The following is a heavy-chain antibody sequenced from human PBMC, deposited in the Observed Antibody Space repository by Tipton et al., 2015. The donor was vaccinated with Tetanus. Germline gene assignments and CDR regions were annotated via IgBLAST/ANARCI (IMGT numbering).Heavy chain of an antibody. J-gene: IGHJ4*02. CDR1: GDSISRSNW. V-gene: IGHV4-4*02. CDR2: INHSGST. D-gene: IGHD6-19*01. CDR3: ATTEYSSGWYN. Sequence: TLSLTCTVSGDSISRSNWWSWVRQPPGKGLEWIGEINHSGSTNYNPSLKSRVTISVDTSKNQFSLKLSSVTAADSAAYYCATTEYSSGWYNWGQGTLVTVSS.